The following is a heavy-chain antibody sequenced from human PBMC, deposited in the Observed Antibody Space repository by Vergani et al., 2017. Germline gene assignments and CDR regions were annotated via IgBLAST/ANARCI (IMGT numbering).Heavy chain of an antibody. V-gene: IGHV4-4*03. CDR3: ASDTHRGQRADR. Sequence: QVQLQESGPGLVKPPGTLSLTCAVSGGSISSSNWWSWVRQPPGKGLEWIGEIYHSGSTNYNPSLQSRVPISVDTSKNQFSLTLTSVTAADTAVFYCASDTHRGQRADRWGEGILVTVTS. D-gene: IGHD2-15*01. J-gene: IGHJ6*01. CDR1: GGSISSSNW. CDR2: IYHSGST.